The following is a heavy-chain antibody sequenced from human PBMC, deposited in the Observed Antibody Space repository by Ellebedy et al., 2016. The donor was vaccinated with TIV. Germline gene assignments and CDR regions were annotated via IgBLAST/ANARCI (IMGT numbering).Heavy chain of an antibody. J-gene: IGHJ4*02. CDR2: ISNGGST. CDR1: GFIFSDYA. Sequence: GESLKISCSASGFIFSDYAMHWVRQAPGKGLEYLSAISNGGSTYYADSVKGRFTISRDNAQDTLFLQMNSLRAEDTAVYYCARSFDPAAPFDYWGQGTLVTVSS. CDR3: ARSFDPAAPFDY. D-gene: IGHD3-9*01. V-gene: IGHV3-64*04.